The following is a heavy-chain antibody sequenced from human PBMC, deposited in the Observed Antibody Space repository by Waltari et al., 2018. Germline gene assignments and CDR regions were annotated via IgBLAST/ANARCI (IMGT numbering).Heavy chain of an antibody. CDR1: GGTFSSYA. CDR3: ARTGSGDSSGYYYIDY. Sequence: QVQLVQSGAEVTKPGSSVQVSCKASGGTFSSYAISWVRQAPGQGLEWMGGIIPILGIANYAQKFQGRVTITADESTSTAYMELSSLRSEDTAVYYCARTGSGDSSGYYYIDYWGQGTLVTVSS. CDR2: IIPILGIA. D-gene: IGHD3-22*01. J-gene: IGHJ4*02. V-gene: IGHV1-69*04.